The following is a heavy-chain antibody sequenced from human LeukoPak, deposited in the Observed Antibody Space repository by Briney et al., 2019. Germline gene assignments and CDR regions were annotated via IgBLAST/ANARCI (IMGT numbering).Heavy chain of an antibody. Sequence: SETLSLTCTVSGGSISSSSYYWGWIRQPPGKGLEWIGSIYYTGNTYYNPSLKSRVTISVDTSKNQFSLKLSSVTAADTAVYYCARDSRYSPHAFDIWGQGTMVTVSS. CDR1: GGSISSSSYY. D-gene: IGHD5-18*01. CDR2: IYYTGNT. J-gene: IGHJ3*02. V-gene: IGHV4-39*07. CDR3: ARDSRYSPHAFDI.